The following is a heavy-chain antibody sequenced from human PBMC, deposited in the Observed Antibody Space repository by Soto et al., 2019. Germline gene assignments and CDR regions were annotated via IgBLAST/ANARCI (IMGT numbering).Heavy chain of an antibody. J-gene: IGHJ4*02. CDR3: ARGRSGWYLWFDY. CDR1: GDTFTGYY. D-gene: IGHD6-19*01. V-gene: IGHV1-2*04. Sequence: GASVKVSCTASGDTFTGYYMHWVRQAPGQGLEWMGWINPNSGGTNYAQKFQGWVTMTRDTSISTAYMELSRLRSDDTAVYYCARGRSGWYLWFDYWGQGTLVTVSS. CDR2: INPNSGGT.